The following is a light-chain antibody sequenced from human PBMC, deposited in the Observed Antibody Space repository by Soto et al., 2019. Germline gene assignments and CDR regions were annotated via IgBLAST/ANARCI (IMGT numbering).Light chain of an antibody. CDR1: SSNIGNNY. CDR3: GTWDSSLSVSYV. V-gene: IGLV1-51*02. J-gene: IGLJ1*01. CDR2: ENN. Sequence: QSALTQPPSVSAAPGQKVTISCSGSSSNIGNNYVSWYQQLPGTAPKLLIYENNKRPSGIPDRFSGSKSGTSATPGITGLQTGDEADYYCGTWDSSLSVSYVFGTGTKVTVL.